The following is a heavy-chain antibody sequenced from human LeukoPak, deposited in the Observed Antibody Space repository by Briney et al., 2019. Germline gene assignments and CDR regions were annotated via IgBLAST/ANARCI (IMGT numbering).Heavy chain of an antibody. CDR1: GFSVSNTY. D-gene: IGHD2-21*02. V-gene: IGHV3-33*08. CDR2: IWFDGSSK. J-gene: IGHJ4*02. Sequence: PGGSLRLSCAASGFSVSNTYMSWVRQAPGKGLEWVADIWFDGSSKYYADSVKGRFTISRDNFKNTLYLQMNSLRAEDTAVYYCARDWFGNCGGDCSVGHWGQGVLVTVSS. CDR3: ARDWFGNCGGDCSVGH.